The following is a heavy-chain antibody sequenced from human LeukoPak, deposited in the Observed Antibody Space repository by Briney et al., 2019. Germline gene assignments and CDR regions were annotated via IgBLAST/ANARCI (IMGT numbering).Heavy chain of an antibody. D-gene: IGHD3-9*01. Sequence: SETLSLTCAVYGGSFSAYYWSWIRRPPGKGLEWIGEINHSGSTNYNPSLKSRVTISVDTSKNQFSLKLSSVTAADTAVYYCARKGGGYFDWTYWGQGTLVTVSS. V-gene: IGHV4-34*01. CDR1: GGSFSAYY. J-gene: IGHJ4*02. CDR2: INHSGST. CDR3: ARKGGGYFDWTY.